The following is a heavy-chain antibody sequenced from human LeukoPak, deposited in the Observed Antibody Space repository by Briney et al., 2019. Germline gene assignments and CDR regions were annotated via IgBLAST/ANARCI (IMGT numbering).Heavy chain of an antibody. CDR3: VYGSDSDYGGYPGLFDY. Sequence: PGGSLRLSCAASGFTFRSYAMSWVRQAPGKGLEWVSAITGSGGNTYYADSVKGWFTISRDNSKNTLYLQMNSLRADDTAVYYCVYGSDSDYGGYPGLFDYWGQGTLVTVSS. V-gene: IGHV3-23*01. D-gene: IGHD4/OR15-4a*01. CDR1: GFTFRSYA. J-gene: IGHJ4*02. CDR2: ITGSGGNT.